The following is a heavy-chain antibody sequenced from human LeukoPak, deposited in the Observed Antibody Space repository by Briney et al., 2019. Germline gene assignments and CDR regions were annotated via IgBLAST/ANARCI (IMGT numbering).Heavy chain of an antibody. CDR2: ISGDGGST. V-gene: IGHV3-43*02. CDR1: GFTFDDYA. CDR3: AKANPSSNSSFDI. Sequence: GGSLRLSCAASGFTFDDYAMLWVRQAPRKGLEWVSLISGDGGSTYYADSVRGRFTISRDNSKNSLYLQMNSLRTEDTALYYCAKANPSSNSSFDIWGQGTRVTVSS. D-gene: IGHD2/OR15-2a*01. J-gene: IGHJ3*02.